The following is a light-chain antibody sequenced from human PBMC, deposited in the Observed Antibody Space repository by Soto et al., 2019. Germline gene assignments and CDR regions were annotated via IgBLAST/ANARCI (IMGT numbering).Light chain of an antibody. Sequence: DIQMTQSPSSLSASVGDRVTITCRASQDISYYLGWFQQKPGKAPKSLIYGTFSLQSGVPSKFSGSGSGTDFTLTISSLQPEDVATYYCQQYSSYPITFGQGTRLEIK. CDR3: QQYSSYPIT. CDR1: QDISYY. V-gene: IGKV1-16*02. J-gene: IGKJ5*01. CDR2: GTF.